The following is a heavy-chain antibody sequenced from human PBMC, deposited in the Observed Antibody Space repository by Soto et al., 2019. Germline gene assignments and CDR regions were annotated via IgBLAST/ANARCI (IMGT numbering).Heavy chain of an antibody. J-gene: IGHJ5*02. Sequence: VASVKVSCKXSGYTFTSYAMHWVRQAPGQRLEWMGWINAGNGNTKYSQKFQGRVTITRDTSASTAYMELSSLRSEDTAVYYCARERGQKLAPGVDWLVGENWFDPWGQGTLVTVSS. CDR1: GYTFTSYA. CDR3: ARERGQKLAPGVDWLVGENWFDP. V-gene: IGHV1-3*01. CDR2: INAGNGNT. D-gene: IGHD6-19*01.